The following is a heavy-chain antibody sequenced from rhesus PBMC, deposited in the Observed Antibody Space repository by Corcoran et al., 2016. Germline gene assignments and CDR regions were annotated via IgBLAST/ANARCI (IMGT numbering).Heavy chain of an antibody. Sequence: QVQLQQWGEGLVKPSETLSLTCAVYGVSISSNDWRWIRPPPGKGLEWIGRIRSGGSTNYNPSLKSRVTISIDTSKNQFSLKVSSVTAADTAVYYCARIFGSSYGLDSWGQGVVVTVSS. CDR3: ARIFGSSYGLDS. D-gene: IGHD4-29*01. J-gene: IGHJ6*01. CDR1: GVSISSND. V-gene: IGHV4-160*01. CDR2: IRSGGST.